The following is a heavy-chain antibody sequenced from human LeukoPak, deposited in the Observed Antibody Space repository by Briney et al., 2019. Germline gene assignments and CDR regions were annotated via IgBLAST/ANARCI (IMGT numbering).Heavy chain of an antibody. Sequence: SETLSLTCAVYGGSFSGYYWSWIRQPPGKGLEWIGEINHSGSTNYNPSLKSRVTISVDTSKNQFSLKLSSVTAADTAVYYCARGHLASVTNFDYWGQGTLVTVSS. D-gene: IGHD4-17*01. V-gene: IGHV4-34*01. CDR1: GGSFSGYY. CDR3: ARGHLASVTNFDY. CDR2: INHSGST. J-gene: IGHJ4*02.